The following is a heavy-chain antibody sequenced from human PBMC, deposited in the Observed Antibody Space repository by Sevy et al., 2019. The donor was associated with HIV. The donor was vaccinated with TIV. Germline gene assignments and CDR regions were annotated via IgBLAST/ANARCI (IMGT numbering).Heavy chain of an antibody. Sequence: GGSLRLSCAASGFTFSNYWMSWVRQAPGKGMEWVANIKQDGSEKYYVDSVKGRFTISRDNAKNSLYLQMNSLRAEDTAVYYCARPYRTDPFYYSGSGGYYYPSYFDYWGQGTLVTVSS. J-gene: IGHJ4*02. V-gene: IGHV3-7*01. CDR3: ARPYRTDPFYYSGSGGYYYPSYFDY. D-gene: IGHD3-22*01. CDR2: IKQDGSEK. CDR1: GFTFSNYW.